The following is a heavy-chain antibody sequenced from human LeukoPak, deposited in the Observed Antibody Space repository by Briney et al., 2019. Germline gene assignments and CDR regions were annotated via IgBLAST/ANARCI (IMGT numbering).Heavy chain of an antibody. Sequence: ASVRVSCTASGYTXTVYYIQWVRQAPGQGLEWMGWINPNIGGTNYAQKFQGRITMTRDTSSSTVYMDLSSLTSDDTAVYFCARASGSGDYSAFDMWGQGTMVTVSS. CDR3: ARASGSGDYSAFDM. CDR1: GYTXTVYY. D-gene: IGHD4-17*01. J-gene: IGHJ3*02. CDR2: INPNIGGT. V-gene: IGHV1-2*02.